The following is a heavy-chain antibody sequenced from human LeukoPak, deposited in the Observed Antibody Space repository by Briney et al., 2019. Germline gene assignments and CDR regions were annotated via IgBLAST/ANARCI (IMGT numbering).Heavy chain of an antibody. V-gene: IGHV1-2*02. D-gene: IGHD3-9*01. CDR2: INPNSGGT. Sequence: ASVKVSCKASGYTFTSHDINWVRQAPGQGLEWMGWINPNSGGTNYAQKFQGRVTMARDTSISTAYMELSRLRSDDTAVYYCARPDYDILTGYYEGAFDYWGQGTLVTVSS. CDR1: GYTFTSHD. J-gene: IGHJ4*02. CDR3: ARPDYDILTGYYEGAFDY.